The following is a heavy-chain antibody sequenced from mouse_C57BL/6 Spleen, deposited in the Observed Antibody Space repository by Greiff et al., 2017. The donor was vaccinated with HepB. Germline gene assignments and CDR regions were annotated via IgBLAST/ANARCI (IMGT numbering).Heavy chain of an antibody. J-gene: IGHJ3*01. CDR3: ARQGGYYEAWFAY. D-gene: IGHD2-3*01. CDR1: GFTFSSYT. Sequence: EVNVVESGGGLVKPGGSLKLSCAASGFTFSSYTMSWVRQTPEKRLEWVATISGGGGNTYYPDSVKGRFTISRDNAKNTLYLQMSSLRSEDTALYYCARQGGYYEAWFAYWGQGTLVTVSA. V-gene: IGHV5-9*01. CDR2: ISGGGGNT.